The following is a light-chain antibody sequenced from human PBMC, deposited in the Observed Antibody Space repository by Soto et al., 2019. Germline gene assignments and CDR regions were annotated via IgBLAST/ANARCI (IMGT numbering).Light chain of an antibody. V-gene: IGKV3-11*01. CDR1: QSVSNF. CDR3: HQSSSGT. J-gene: IGKJ4*01. CDR2: DAS. Sequence: EIVLTQSPATLSLSPGERATLSCRASQSVSNFLAWYQQRPGQAPRLLIYDASNRATGIPGRFSGSGSGTDFTLTISSLEPEDFAVYHCHQSSSGTFGGGTKV.